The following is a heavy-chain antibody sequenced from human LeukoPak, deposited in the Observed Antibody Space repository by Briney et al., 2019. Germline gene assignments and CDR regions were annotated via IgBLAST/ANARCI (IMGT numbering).Heavy chain of an antibody. CDR3: ATVRLLWFGELLSPADWFDP. CDR1: GYTLTELS. D-gene: IGHD3-10*01. CDR2: FDPEDGET. Sequence: ASVKVSCKVSGYTLTELSMHWVRQAPGKGLEWMGGFDPEDGETIYAQKFQGRVTMTEDTSTDTAYMELSSLRSEDTAVYYCATVRLLWFGELLSPADWFDPRGQGTLVTVSS. V-gene: IGHV1-24*01. J-gene: IGHJ5*02.